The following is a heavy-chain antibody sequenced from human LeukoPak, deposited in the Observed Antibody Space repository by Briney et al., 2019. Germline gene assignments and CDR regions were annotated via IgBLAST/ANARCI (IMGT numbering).Heavy chain of an antibody. V-gene: IGHV4-39*01. CDR1: GGSISSSSAY. D-gene: IGHD5-18*01. CDR3: VSPRGFSHGYFDY. CDR2: IYYSKNT. Sequence: PSETLSLTCTVSGGSISSSSAYWGWIRQPPGKGLEWIGSIYYSKNTYYNPSLKSRVTISADTSKNQISLTLGSVSATDTAVYYCVSPRGFSHGYFDYWGQGTLVTVSS. J-gene: IGHJ4*02.